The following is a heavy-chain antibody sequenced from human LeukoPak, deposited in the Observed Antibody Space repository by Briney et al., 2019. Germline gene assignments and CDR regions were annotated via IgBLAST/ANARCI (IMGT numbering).Heavy chain of an antibody. Sequence: SDTLSLTCAVSGGSITRSNDYWDWIRQPPGKGLEWIGYFHTSGTSFSKSSLESRVTISADSSKNQFFLKLRSVTAADTAVYYCARNVTAGFFDYWGQGILVTVSS. V-gene: IGHV4-39*01. D-gene: IGHD1-1*01. J-gene: IGHJ4*02. CDR2: FHTSGTS. CDR1: GGSITRSNDY. CDR3: ARNVTAGFFDY.